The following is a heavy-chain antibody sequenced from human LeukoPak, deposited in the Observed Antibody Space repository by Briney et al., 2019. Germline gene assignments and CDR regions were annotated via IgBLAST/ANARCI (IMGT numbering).Heavy chain of an antibody. CDR1: GGSISNYY. CDR3: ATFSDYGGNFFAY. J-gene: IGHJ4*02. V-gene: IGHV4-59*08. Sequence: SETLSLTCTVSGGSISNYYWSWLRQPPGKGLEWIGYIYYSGSTTYNPSLKSRVTISLDTSENQFSLRLRSVTAADTAVYYCATFSDYGGNFFAYWGQGTLVTVSS. D-gene: IGHD4-23*01. CDR2: IYYSGST.